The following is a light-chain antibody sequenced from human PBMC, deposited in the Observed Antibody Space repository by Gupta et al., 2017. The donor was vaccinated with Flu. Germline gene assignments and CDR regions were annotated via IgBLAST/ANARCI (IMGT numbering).Light chain of an antibody. CDR3: QHRYSTPWT. V-gene: IGKV1-39*01. Sequence: DMQMTQSPSSLSASVGDRVTITCRASQRISSYLNWYQQKPGKAPKLLIYAASRLQSGVPSRFSGSGSGTDFTLTISSLQPEDFATYYCQHRYSTPWTFGQGTKVEIK. J-gene: IGKJ1*01. CDR1: QRISSY. CDR2: AAS.